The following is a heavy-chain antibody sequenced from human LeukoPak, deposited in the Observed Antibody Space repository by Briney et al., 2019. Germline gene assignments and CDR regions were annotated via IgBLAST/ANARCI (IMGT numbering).Heavy chain of an antibody. D-gene: IGHD1-26*01. CDR3: AKAGSHDAFDI. Sequence: GGSLRLSCAASGFTVSSNYMSWVRQAPGKGLEWVSVIYSGGSTYYADSVKGRFTISRDNSKNTLYLQMNSLRAEDTAVYYCAKAGSHDAFDIWAKGQWSPSLQ. CDR1: GFTVSSNY. CDR2: IYSGGST. V-gene: IGHV3-66*01. J-gene: IGHJ3*02.